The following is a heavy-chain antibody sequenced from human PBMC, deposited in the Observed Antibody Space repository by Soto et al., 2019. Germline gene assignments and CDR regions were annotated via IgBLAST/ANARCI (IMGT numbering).Heavy chain of an antibody. CDR3: ATDPPVDSSAPMFAFDL. Sequence: SVQGTGKASRGTVSSNPRSWVLQAPGHGLEWMGGILPIFGTANYAQKFQGRVTITADKSTSTAYMELSSLRSEDTAVYYCATDPPVDSSAPMFAFDLWGQGTMGPVSS. J-gene: IGHJ3*01. CDR2: ILPIFGTA. D-gene: IGHD3-22*01. CDR1: RGTVSSNP. V-gene: IGHV1-69*06.